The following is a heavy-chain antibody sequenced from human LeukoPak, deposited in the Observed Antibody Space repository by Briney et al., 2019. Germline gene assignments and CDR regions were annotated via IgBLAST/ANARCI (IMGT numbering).Heavy chain of an antibody. CDR1: GGTFSSYA. CDR3: AKDFFVAAFDY. Sequence: ASVKVSCKASGGTFSSYAISWVRQAPGQGLEWMGWMNPNSGNTGYAQKFQGRVTITRNTSISTAYMELSSLRAEDTAVYYCAKDFFVAAFDYWGQGTLVTVSS. CDR2: MNPNSGNT. V-gene: IGHV1-8*03. J-gene: IGHJ4*02. D-gene: IGHD6-6*01.